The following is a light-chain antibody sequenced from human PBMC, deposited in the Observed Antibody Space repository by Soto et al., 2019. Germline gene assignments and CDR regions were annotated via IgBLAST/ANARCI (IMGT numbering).Light chain of an antibody. V-gene: IGKV3-15*01. CDR1: QYVANS. CDR3: QQYNNWPQT. Sequence: EIVLTQSPATLSLSPGERATLSCRASQYVANSLAWYQQKPGQAPRLLIYDASDRATGIPARFSGSGSGTEFTLTISSLQSEDFAVYYCQQYNNWPQTFGQGTKVDIK. J-gene: IGKJ1*01. CDR2: DAS.